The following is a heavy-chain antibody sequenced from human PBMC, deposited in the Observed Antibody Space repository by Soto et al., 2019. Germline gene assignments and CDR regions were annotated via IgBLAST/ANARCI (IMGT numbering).Heavy chain of an antibody. CDR3: AKSKSGVGPYQLQRFFDY. V-gene: IGHV3-30*18. J-gene: IGHJ4*02. D-gene: IGHD1-26*01. Sequence: QGQLVESGGGVVQPGRSLRLSCAASGFTFSSYSMHWVRQAPGKGLEWVAVVSYDGANTYYIDSVKGRFTVSRDNSKNTVFLQMNSLRAEDTAVYYCAKSKSGVGPYQLQRFFDYWGQGALVTVSS. CDR1: GFTFSSYS. CDR2: VSYDGANT.